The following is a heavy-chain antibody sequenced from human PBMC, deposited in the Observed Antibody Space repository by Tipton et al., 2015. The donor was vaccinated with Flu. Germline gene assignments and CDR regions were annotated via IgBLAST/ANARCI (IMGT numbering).Heavy chain of an antibody. CDR3: ARSTYYYGSGSSDY. J-gene: IGHJ4*02. D-gene: IGHD3-10*01. CDR1: GDSIGSGYY. Sequence: TLSLTCSVSGDSIGSGYYWGWIRQPPGQGLDWIGNIYHTGSTYYNPSLRSRVSISVHTSKNQFSLRLSSVTAADTAVYYCARSTYYYGSGSSDYWGQGTLVTVSS. V-gene: IGHV4-38-2*01. CDR2: IYHTGST.